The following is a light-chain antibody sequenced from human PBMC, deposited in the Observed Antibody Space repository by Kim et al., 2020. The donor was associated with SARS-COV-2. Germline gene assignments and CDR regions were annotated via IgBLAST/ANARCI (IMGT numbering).Light chain of an antibody. CDR2: GAF. CDR1: QSVSTY. CDR3: QQYHTSPYN. J-gene: IGKJ2*01. Sequence: SWSPGDSATLSCRAGQSVSTYLAWYQQKPGQSPRLLIYGAFNRAPGIPDRFSGSESGTDFTLTISGLEPEDFAVYYCQQYHTSPYNFGPGTKLEI. V-gene: IGKV3-20*01.